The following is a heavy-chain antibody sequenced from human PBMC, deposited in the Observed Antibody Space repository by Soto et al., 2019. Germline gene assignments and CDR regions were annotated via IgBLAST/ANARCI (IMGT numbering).Heavy chain of an antibody. D-gene: IGHD3-3*02. J-gene: IGHJ4*02. CDR2: IYYTGST. CDR3: ARQADLAPRAGHF. CDR1: GGXISSSSYY. Sequence: SETLSLTCTVSGGXISSSSYYWGWIRQPPGKGLEWIGSIYYTGSTYYNPSLKSRVTISVDTSKNQFSLILTSLTAADTVVYYWARQADLAPRAGHFWGKGTLVTVSS. V-gene: IGHV4-39*01.